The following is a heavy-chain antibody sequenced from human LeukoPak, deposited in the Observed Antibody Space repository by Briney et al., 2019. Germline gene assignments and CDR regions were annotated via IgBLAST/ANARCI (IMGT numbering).Heavy chain of an antibody. CDR1: GYTFTSYA. D-gene: IGHD3-10*01. J-gene: IGHJ4*02. CDR2: SNAGNGNT. Sequence: GASVKVSCTASGYTFTSYAMHWVRQAPGQRLEWMGWSNAGNGNTKYSQKFQGRVTITRDTSASTAYMELSSLRSEDTAVYYCARDFGYYYGSGSYQPLDYWGQGTLVTVSS. CDR3: ARDFGYYYGSGSYQPLDY. V-gene: IGHV1-3*01.